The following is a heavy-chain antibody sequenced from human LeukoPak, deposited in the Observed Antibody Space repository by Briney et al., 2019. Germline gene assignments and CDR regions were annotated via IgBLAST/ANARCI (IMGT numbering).Heavy chain of an antibody. D-gene: IGHD2-21*02. CDR2: INPDSGVT. Sequence: ASVKVSCKASGYTFTGHYMHWVRQAPGQGLEWVGWINPDSGVTNYAQNFLGRVTMTRDTSISTAYMELSRLRSDDTAVYYCARGSVTSDYWGQGTLVTVSS. J-gene: IGHJ4*02. CDR1: GYTFTGHY. V-gene: IGHV1-2*02. CDR3: ARGSVTSDY.